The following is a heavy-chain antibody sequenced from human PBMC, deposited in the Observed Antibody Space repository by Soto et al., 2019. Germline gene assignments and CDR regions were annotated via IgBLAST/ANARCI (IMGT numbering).Heavy chain of an antibody. J-gene: IGHJ4*02. CDR3: AKEGPITNWYFDY. V-gene: IGHV3-30*18. CDR1: GFTFSSYG. CDR2: ISYDGNVA. Sequence: QVQLVESGGGVVQPGRSLRLSCAASGFTFSSYGMHWVRQAPGKGLEWVTVISYDGNVAYYADSVKGRFTIPRDNSKNTLYLQMNSLRTEDTAMYYCAKEGPITNWYFDYWGQGTLVTVSS. D-gene: IGHD1-1*01.